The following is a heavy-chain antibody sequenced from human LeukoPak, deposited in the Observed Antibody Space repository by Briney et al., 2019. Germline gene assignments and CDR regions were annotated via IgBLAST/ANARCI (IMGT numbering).Heavy chain of an antibody. CDR3: AKGGSGSYFDY. CDR1: GFTFDDYA. CDR2: ISWNSGSI. J-gene: IGHJ4*02. V-gene: IGHV3-9*01. D-gene: IGHD3-10*01. Sequence: GRSLRLSCAASGFTFDDYAMHWVRQAPGKGLEWVSGISWNSGSIGDADSVKGRFTISRDNAKNSLYLQMNSLRAEDTALYYCAKGGSGSYFDYWGQGTLVTVSS.